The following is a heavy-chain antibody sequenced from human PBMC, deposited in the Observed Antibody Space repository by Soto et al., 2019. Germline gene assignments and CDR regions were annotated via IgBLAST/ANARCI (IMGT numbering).Heavy chain of an antibody. D-gene: IGHD3-22*01. CDR1: GFTFSSYW. J-gene: IGHJ4*02. Sequence: GGSLRLSCAASGFTFSSYWMSWVRQAPGKGLEWVANIKQDGSEKYYVDSVKGRFTISRDNAKNSLYLQMNSLRAEDTAVYYCARDLPLFYYDSGGFDYWGQGTLVTVSS. CDR3: ARDLPLFYYDSGGFDY. V-gene: IGHV3-7*01. CDR2: IKQDGSEK.